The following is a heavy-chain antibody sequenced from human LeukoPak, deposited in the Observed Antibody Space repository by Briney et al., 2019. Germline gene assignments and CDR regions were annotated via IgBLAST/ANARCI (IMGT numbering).Heavy chain of an antibody. CDR3: ASPYYYDSSALDP. J-gene: IGHJ5*02. Sequence: TGGSLRLSCAASGFTFSSYAMHWVRQAPGKGLEYVSAISSNGGSTYYANSVKGRFTISRDNSKNTLCLQMGSLRAEDMAVYYCASPYYYDSSALDPWGQGTLVTVSS. CDR1: GFTFSSYA. CDR2: ISSNGGST. V-gene: IGHV3-64*01. D-gene: IGHD3-22*01.